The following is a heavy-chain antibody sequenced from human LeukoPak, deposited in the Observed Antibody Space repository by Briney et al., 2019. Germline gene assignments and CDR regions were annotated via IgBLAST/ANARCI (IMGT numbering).Heavy chain of an antibody. V-gene: IGHV3-23*01. Sequence: GGSLRPSCAASGFTFSNYAMSWVRQAPGKGLEWVSAISGSGGTTYYADSVKGRFTISRDNSKNTLYLQMNSLRADDTAVYYCAKDLGRYRNNFFDYWGQGNLVTVSS. J-gene: IGHJ4*02. CDR3: AKDLGRYRNNFFDY. CDR1: GFTFSNYA. D-gene: IGHD1-26*01. CDR2: ISGSGGTT.